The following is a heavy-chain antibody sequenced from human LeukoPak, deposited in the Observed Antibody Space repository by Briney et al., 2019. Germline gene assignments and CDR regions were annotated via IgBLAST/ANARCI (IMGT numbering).Heavy chain of an antibody. CDR2: IKQDGSEK. V-gene: IGHV3-7*01. Sequence: GGSLRLSCAASGFTFSSYSMNWVRQAPGKGLEWVANIKQDGSEKYYVDSVKGRFTTSRDNAKNSLYLQMNSLRAEDTAVYYCARETFYCSSTSCYDEAFDYWGQGTLVTVSS. D-gene: IGHD2-2*01. CDR1: GFTFSSYS. CDR3: ARETFYCSSTSCYDEAFDY. J-gene: IGHJ4*02.